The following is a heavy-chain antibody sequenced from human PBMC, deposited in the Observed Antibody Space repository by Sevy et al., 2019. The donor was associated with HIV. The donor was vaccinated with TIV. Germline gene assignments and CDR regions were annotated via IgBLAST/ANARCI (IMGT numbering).Heavy chain of an antibody. Sequence: GGSLRLSCAASGFTSNNFWLHWVRQAPGKGLVWVSRINSDGESTGYADFVKGRSTISRDNAKNTAYLQMNSLGADDTAIYYCARGTRGVVDSWGQGTLVTVSS. CDR1: GFTSNNFW. V-gene: IGHV3-74*01. CDR2: INSDGEST. CDR3: ARGTRGVVDS. J-gene: IGHJ4*02. D-gene: IGHD3-10*01.